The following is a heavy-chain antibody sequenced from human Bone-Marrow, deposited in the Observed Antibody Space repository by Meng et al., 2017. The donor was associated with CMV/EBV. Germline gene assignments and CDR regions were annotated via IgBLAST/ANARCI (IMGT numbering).Heavy chain of an antibody. Sequence: GESLKISCTASGFTFSSYSMNWVRQAPGKGLEWVSYISSSSSTIYYADSVKGRFTISRDNAKNSLYLQMNSLRVEDTAVYYCARDPAGTYYDFWSGYYGMDVWGQGTTVTVSS. CDR3: ARDPAGTYYDFWSGYYGMDV. CDR2: ISSSSSTI. CDR1: GFTFSSYS. V-gene: IGHV3-48*04. J-gene: IGHJ6*02. D-gene: IGHD3-3*01.